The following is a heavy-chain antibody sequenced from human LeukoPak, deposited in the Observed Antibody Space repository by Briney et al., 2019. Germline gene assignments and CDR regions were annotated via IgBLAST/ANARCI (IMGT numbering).Heavy chain of an antibody. V-gene: IGHV1-2*02. CDR1: GYTFTGYY. J-gene: IGHJ4*02. CDR3: AREAVEDIVVVPAARRFDY. Sequence: ASVKVSCNASGYTFTGYYMHWVRQAPGQGLEWMGWINPNSGGTNHAQKFQGRVTMTRDTSISTAYMELSRLRSDDTAVYYCAREAVEDIVVVPAARRFDYWGQGTLVTVSS. CDR2: INPNSGGT. D-gene: IGHD2-2*01.